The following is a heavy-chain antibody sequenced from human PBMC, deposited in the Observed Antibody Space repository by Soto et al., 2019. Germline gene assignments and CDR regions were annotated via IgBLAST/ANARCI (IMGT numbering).Heavy chain of an antibody. Sequence: ASVKVSCKASGYTFTSYGISWVRQAPGQGLEWMGWISAYNGNTNYAQKLQGRVTMTTDTSTSTAYMELRSLRPDDTAVYYCARGGGYSSSWYEPQYYYYYMDVWGKGTTVTVS. V-gene: IGHV1-18*01. CDR3: ARGGGYSSSWYEPQYYYYYMDV. J-gene: IGHJ6*03. CDR2: ISAYNGNT. D-gene: IGHD6-13*01. CDR1: GYTFTSYG.